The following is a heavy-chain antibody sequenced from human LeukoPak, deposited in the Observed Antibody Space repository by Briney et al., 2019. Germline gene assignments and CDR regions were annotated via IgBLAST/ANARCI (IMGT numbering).Heavy chain of an antibody. CDR3: ARAEWAPPHYYYYVMDV. CDR2: ISYGGSNQ. J-gene: IGHJ6*02. D-gene: IGHD3-3*01. Sequence: PGGSLRLSCAASEFHVSSYTMHWVRQAPGKGLEWVALISYGGSNQYYSDSVKGRFTISRDNSKNTLYLKMNSLRAEDTAVYSCARAEWAPPHYYYYVMDVGAQGTRVTVSS. V-gene: IGHV3-30-3*01. CDR1: EFHVSSYT.